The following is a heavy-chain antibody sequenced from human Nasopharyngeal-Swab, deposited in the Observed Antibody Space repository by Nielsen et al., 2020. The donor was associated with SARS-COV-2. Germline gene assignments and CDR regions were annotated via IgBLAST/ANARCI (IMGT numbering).Heavy chain of an antibody. Sequence: SVKVSCKASGGTFSSYAISRVRQAPGQGLEWMGGIIPIFGTADYAQKFQGRVTITADESTSTAYMELSSLRSEDTAVYYCAGGDDSLANSYYWGQGTLVTVSS. CDR3: AGGDDSLANSYY. J-gene: IGHJ4*02. D-gene: IGHD3-22*01. CDR2: IIPIFGTA. CDR1: GGTFSSYA. V-gene: IGHV1-69*13.